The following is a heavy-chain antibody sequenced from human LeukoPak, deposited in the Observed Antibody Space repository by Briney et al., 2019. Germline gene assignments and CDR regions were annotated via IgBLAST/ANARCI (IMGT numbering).Heavy chain of an antibody. D-gene: IGHD6-19*01. V-gene: IGHV1-8*01. CDR1: GYTFTSYD. J-gene: IGHJ5*02. CDR2: MSPNSGDT. Sequence: ASVKVSCKASGYTFTSYDINWVRQATGQGLEWMGWMSPNSGDTGYAQKFQGRVTMTRNTSISTAYLGLSSLRSEDTAMYYCAREGIAVAGIEFDPGGQEPLVTVSS. CDR3: AREGIAVAGIEFDP.